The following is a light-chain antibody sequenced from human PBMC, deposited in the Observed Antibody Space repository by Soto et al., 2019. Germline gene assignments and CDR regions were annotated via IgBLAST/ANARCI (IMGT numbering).Light chain of an antibody. CDR3: CSYAGSDTLYV. Sequence: QSALTQPRSVSGSPGQSVTISCTGTSSDVGGYNYVSWYQQHPGKAPKLMIYDVSKRPSGVPDRFSGSKSGNTASLTISGIQAEDEADYYCCSYAGSDTLYVFGTGTKLTVL. J-gene: IGLJ1*01. V-gene: IGLV2-11*01. CDR1: SSDVGGYNY. CDR2: DVS.